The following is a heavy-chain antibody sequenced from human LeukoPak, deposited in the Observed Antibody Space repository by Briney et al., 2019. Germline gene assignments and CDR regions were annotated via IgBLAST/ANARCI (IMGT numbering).Heavy chain of an antibody. CDR1: GGSISSGGYY. D-gene: IGHD2-2*01. V-gene: IGHV4-31*03. J-gene: IGHJ6*02. CDR2: IYYSGST. CDR3: ARVGLGYCSSTSCDSATYYYYGMDV. Sequence: SETLSLTCTVSGGSISSGGYYWSWIRQHPGKGLEWIGYIYYSGSTYYNPSLKSRVTISVDTSKNQFSLKLSSVTAADTAVYYCARVGLGYCSSTSCDSATYYYYGMDVWGQGTTVTVSS.